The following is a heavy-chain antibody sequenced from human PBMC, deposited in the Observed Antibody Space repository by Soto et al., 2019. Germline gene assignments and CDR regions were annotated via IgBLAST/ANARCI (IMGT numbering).Heavy chain of an antibody. CDR2: ISSDGTTT. J-gene: IGHJ1*01. Sequence: EVQLVQSGGGLAQPGKSLRLSCAASGFTFRKFWMHWVRQVPGKGPVWVSYISSDGTTTDYADSVKGRFTISRDNAKENLELEMDSLRAEETDVYYCAIQECTNDVCLEAAVTVGGALESWGQGTLVTVSS. D-gene: IGHD2-8*01. CDR1: GFTFRKFW. V-gene: IGHV3-74*01. CDR3: AIQECTNDVCLEAAVTVGGALES.